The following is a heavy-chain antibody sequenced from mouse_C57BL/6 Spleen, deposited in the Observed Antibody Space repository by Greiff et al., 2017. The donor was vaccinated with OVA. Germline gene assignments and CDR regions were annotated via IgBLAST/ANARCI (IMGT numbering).Heavy chain of an antibody. CDR2: IDPSDSYT. Sequence: VQLQQPGAELVRPGTSVKLSCKASGYTFTSYWMHWVKQRPGQGLEWIGVIDPSDSYTNYNQKFKGKATLTVDTSSSTAYMQRSSLTSEDSAVYYCTDSSGYYFDYWGQGTTLTVSS. V-gene: IGHV1-59*01. J-gene: IGHJ2*01. CDR1: GYTFTSYW. D-gene: IGHD3-2*02. CDR3: TDSSGYYFDY.